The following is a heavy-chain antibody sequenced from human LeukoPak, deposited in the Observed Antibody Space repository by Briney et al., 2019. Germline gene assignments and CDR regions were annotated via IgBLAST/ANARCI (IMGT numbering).Heavy chain of an antibody. D-gene: IGHD4-23*01. V-gene: IGHV4-59*08. CDR1: GGSISSYY. CDR3: ARQYGANSNFDY. Sequence: SETLSLTCNVSGGSISSYYWSWIRQPPGEGREWIGYIYYSGYTNYNPSLESRVTISVDTSENQFSLKLSSVTAADTAVYYCARQYGANSNFDYWGQGTLVTVSS. J-gene: IGHJ4*02. CDR2: IYYSGYT.